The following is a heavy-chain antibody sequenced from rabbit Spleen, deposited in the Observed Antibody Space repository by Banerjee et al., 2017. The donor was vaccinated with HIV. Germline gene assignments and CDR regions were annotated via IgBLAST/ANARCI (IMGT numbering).Heavy chain of an antibody. CDR3: ARDLTDIIGWNFGW. D-gene: IGHD4-1*01. Sequence: QSLEESGGDLVKPGASLTLTCSGSGIDFRDNVYMCWVRQAPGKGLEWIACIYGGSSGSSYYASWAKGRFTISKTSSTTLTLQMTSLTAADTATYFCARDLTDIIGWNFGWWGPGTLVTVS. J-gene: IGHJ6*01. CDR1: GIDFRDNVY. V-gene: IGHV1S40*01. CDR2: IYGGSSGSS.